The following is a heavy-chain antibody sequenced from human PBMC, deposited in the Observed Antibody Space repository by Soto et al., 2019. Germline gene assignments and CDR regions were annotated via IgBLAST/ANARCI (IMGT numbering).Heavy chain of an antibody. Sequence: QVQLVQSGAEVKKPGASVMVSCKASGYTFTSYYMHWLRQAPGQGLEWMGIINPSSGSTNFARKFQGRVTLPTDTSTSTLFMDLNSLRSEDTAEYYCARGITATAGDWLDPWGQGTLVTVSS. V-gene: IGHV1-46*01. CDR2: INPSSGST. J-gene: IGHJ5*02. D-gene: IGHD1-20*01. CDR1: GYTFTSYY. CDR3: ARGITATAGDWLDP.